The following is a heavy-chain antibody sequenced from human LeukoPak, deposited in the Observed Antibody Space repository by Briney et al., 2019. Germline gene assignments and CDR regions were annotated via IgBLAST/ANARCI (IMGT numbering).Heavy chain of an antibody. J-gene: IGHJ6*02. D-gene: IGHD1-26*01. CDR3: ARVGATPRYYNYYGMDV. V-gene: IGHV3-48*01. Sequence: AGGSLRLSCAASGFTFSSYSMNWVRQAPGKGLEWVSYISSSSSTIYYADSVKGRFTISRDNAKNSLYLQMNSLRAEDTAVYYCARVGATPRYYNYYGMDVWGQGTTVTVSS. CDR1: GFTFSSYS. CDR2: ISSSSSTI.